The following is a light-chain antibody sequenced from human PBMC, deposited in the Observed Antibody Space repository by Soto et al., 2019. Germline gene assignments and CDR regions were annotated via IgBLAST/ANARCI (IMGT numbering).Light chain of an antibody. Sequence: AIRMTQSPSSFSASTGDRVTITCRASQGISSYLAWYPQKPGKAPKLLIYAASTLQSGVPSSFSGSGSRTDIPLTISCLHSEDFATSSCHQYDSYPRGFTFGPGTKGDIK. CDR3: HQYDSYPRGFT. CDR2: AAS. J-gene: IGKJ3*01. CDR1: QGISSY. V-gene: IGKV1-8*01.